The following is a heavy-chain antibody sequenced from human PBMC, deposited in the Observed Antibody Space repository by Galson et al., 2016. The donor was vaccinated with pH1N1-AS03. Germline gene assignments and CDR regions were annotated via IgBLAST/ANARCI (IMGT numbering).Heavy chain of an antibody. Sequence: AISGDSVSSNSVAWNWIRQSPSRGLEWLGRTYYRSKWFNEYPASVKSRITINSDTSKNQFSLQLNSVTPEDTTLYFCARQIKGGMDVWGQGTTVTVSS. V-gene: IGHV6-1*01. J-gene: IGHJ6*02. CDR1: GDSVSSNSVA. CDR2: TYYRSKWFN. D-gene: IGHD5-24*01. CDR3: ARQIKGGMDV.